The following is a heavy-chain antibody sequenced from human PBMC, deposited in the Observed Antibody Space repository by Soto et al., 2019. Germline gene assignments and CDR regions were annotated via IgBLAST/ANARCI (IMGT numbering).Heavy chain of an antibody. J-gene: IGHJ4*02. CDR2: IYYSGST. D-gene: IGHD3-22*01. CDR3: ARGFRDYYDSSGYLFDY. Sequence: SETLSLTCTVSGGSISSGGYYWSWIRQHPGKGLEWIGYIYYSGSTYYNPSLKSRVTISVDTSKNQFSLKLSSVTAADTAVYYCARGFRDYYDSSGYLFDYWGQGTLVTVSS. CDR1: GGSISSGGYY. V-gene: IGHV4-31*03.